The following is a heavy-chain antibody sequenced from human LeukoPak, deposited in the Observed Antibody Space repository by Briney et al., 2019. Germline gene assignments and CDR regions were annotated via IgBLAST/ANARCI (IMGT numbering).Heavy chain of an antibody. CDR3: AGDGDLSSWKPFDY. CDR1: GGSISSYY. J-gene: IGHJ4*02. V-gene: IGHV4-4*07. CDR2: IYTSGST. Sequence: SETLSLTCTVSGGSISSYYWSWIRQPAGKGLEWIGRIYTSGSTNYNPSLKSRVTMSVDTSKNQFSLKLSSVTAADTAVYYCAGDGDLSSWKPFDYWGQGTLVTVSS. D-gene: IGHD6-13*01.